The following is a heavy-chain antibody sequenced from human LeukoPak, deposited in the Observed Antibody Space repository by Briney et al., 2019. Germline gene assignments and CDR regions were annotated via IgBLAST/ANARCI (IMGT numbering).Heavy chain of an antibody. Sequence: SETLSLTCTVSGGAISSSSYYWGWLRQPPGKGLEWIGSIYYSGSTYYNPSLKSRVTISVDTSKNQFSLKLSSVTAADTAVYYCARRERWGYGAFDYWGQGTLVTVSS. CDR1: GGAISSSSYY. J-gene: IGHJ4*02. V-gene: IGHV4-39*01. CDR2: IYYSGST. D-gene: IGHD1-1*01. CDR3: ARRERWGYGAFDY.